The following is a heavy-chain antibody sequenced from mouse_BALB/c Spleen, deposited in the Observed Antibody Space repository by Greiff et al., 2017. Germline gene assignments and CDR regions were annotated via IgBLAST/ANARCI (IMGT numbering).Heavy chain of an antibody. CDR3: ARITTATNY. J-gene: IGHJ2*01. D-gene: IGHD1-2*01. CDR2: ISYSGST. Sequence: DVQLVESGPGLVKPSQSLSLTCTVTGYSITSDYAWNWIRQFPGNKLEWMGYISYSGSTSYNPSLKSRISITRDTSKNQFFLQLNSVTTEDTATYYCARITTATNYWGQGTTLTVSS. CDR1: GYSITSDYA. V-gene: IGHV3-2*02.